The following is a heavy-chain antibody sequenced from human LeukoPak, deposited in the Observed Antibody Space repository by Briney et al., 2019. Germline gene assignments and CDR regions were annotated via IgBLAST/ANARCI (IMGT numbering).Heavy chain of an antibody. CDR3: ARFPSVAGYYFYFDY. V-gene: IGHV4-61*05. Sequence: SETLSLTCTVSGGSISSSSYYWGWIRQPPGKGLEWIGYIYYSGSTNYNPSLKSRVTISVDTSKNQFSLKLSSVTAADTAVYYCARFPSVAGYYFYFDYWGQGTLVTVSS. CDR1: GGSISSSSYY. CDR2: IYYSGST. J-gene: IGHJ4*02. D-gene: IGHD6-19*01.